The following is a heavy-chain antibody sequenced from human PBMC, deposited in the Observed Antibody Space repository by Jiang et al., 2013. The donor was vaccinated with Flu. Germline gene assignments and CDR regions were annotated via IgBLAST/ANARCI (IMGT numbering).Heavy chain of an antibody. V-gene: IGHV3-23*01. D-gene: IGHD6-13*01. J-gene: IGHJ5*02. CDR1: GFTFSSYA. Sequence: VQLLESGGGLVQPGGSLRLSCAASGFTFSSYAMSWVRQAPGKGLEWVSAISGSGGSTYYADSVKGRFTISRDNSKNTLYLQMNSLRAEDTAVYYCAKGTMLSSSPMGYNWFDPLGPGNPGHRLL. CDR2: ISGSGGST. CDR3: AKGTMLSSSPMGYNWFDP.